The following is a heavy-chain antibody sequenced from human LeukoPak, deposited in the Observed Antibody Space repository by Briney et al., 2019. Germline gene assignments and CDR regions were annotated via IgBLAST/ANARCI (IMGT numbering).Heavy chain of an antibody. V-gene: IGHV1-8*01. CDR1: GYTFTSYD. CDR3: ARAPREWGYNH. D-gene: IGHD5-18*01. J-gene: IGHJ5*02. Sequence: EASVKVSCKASGYTFTSYDINWVRQAPGQGLEWMGWMKPINGNTGYAQKFQGRVTMTRDTSIRTAYMELSSLRSDDTAVYYCARAPREWGYNHWGQGTLVTVSS. CDR2: MKPINGNT.